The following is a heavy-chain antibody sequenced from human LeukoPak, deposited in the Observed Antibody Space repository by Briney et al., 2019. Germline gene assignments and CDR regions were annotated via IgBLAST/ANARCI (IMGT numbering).Heavy chain of an antibody. CDR2: IRYDGSNK. J-gene: IGHJ4*02. CDR1: GFTFSSYG. CDR3: ASPGDYYDSSGYPFDY. Sequence: GGSLRLSCAASGFTFSSYGMHWVRQAPGKGLEWVAFIRYDGSNKYYADSVKGRFTISRDNSKNTLYLQMNSLRAEDTAVYYCASPGDYYDSSGYPFDYWGQGTLVTVSS. D-gene: IGHD3-22*01. V-gene: IGHV3-30*02.